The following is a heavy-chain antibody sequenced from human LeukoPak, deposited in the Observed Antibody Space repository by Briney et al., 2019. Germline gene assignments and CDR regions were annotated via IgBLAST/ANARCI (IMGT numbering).Heavy chain of an antibody. CDR3: ATFGGYDRYYFDY. CDR1: GGTFSSYA. D-gene: IGHD5-12*01. Sequence: ASVKVSCKASGGTFSSYAISWVRQAPGQGLEWMGGIIPIFGTANYAQKFQGRVTITADKSMSTAYMELSSLRSEDTAVYYCATFGGYDRYYFDYWGQGTLVTVSS. J-gene: IGHJ4*02. V-gene: IGHV1-69*06. CDR2: IIPIFGTA.